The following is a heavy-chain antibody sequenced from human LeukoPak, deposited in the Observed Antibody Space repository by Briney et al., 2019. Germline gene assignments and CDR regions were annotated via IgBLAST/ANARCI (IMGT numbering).Heavy chain of an antibody. J-gene: IGHJ4*02. Sequence: GGSLRLSCAASGFTVSSYHMSWVRQAPGKGLEWVSVIYTGGNTDYADSVKGRFTMSRDNSKNRLYLQMNGLKAEDTAVYYCASRGYSYVGSFDYWGQGALVTVSS. D-gene: IGHD5-18*01. V-gene: IGHV3-66*01. CDR3: ASRGYSYVGSFDY. CDR2: IYTGGNT. CDR1: GFTVSSYH.